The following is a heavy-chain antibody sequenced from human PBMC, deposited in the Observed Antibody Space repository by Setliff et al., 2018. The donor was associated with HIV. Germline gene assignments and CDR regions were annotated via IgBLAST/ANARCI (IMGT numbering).Heavy chain of an antibody. CDR3: ARGDGTKYYYYYYMDV. J-gene: IGHJ6*03. Sequence: SETLSLTCTVSRGSISRYYWSWIRQPPGKGLEWIGYIYYTGTTKYNPSLKSQVAMSVDTSKSQFSLKLSSVTAANTAVYYCARGDGTKYYYYYYMDVWGKGTTVTVSS. D-gene: IGHD1-7*01. CDR1: RGSISRYY. CDR2: IYYTGTT. V-gene: IGHV4-59*01.